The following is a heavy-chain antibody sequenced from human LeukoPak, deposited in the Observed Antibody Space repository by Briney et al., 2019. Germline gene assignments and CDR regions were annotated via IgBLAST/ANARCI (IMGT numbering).Heavy chain of an antibody. Sequence: GGSLRLSCEASGFTFNNYGMHWVRQAPGKGLEWVTFIRFDGSNKCYTDSVKGRFTISRDNSKNTLYLQMNSLRTEDTAVYYCAKTVYDTSGYRDRATLDYWGQGTLVTVSS. D-gene: IGHD3-22*01. CDR2: IRFDGSNK. CDR1: GFTFNNYG. J-gene: IGHJ4*02. CDR3: AKTVYDTSGYRDRATLDY. V-gene: IGHV3-30*02.